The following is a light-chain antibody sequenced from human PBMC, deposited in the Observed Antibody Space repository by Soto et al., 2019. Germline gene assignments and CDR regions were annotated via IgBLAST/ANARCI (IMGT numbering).Light chain of an antibody. V-gene: IGKV1-5*03. J-gene: IGKJ1*01. CDR2: KAS. Sequence: DIQMTQSPSTLSASVGYRVIITCRASQSISGWLAWYQQKPGIAPKLLIYKASTLQDGVPPRFSGSGFGTEFTLNISSLQPDDCGLYYCQQYDVYSTFGQGTRWIS. CDR3: QQYDVYST. CDR1: QSISGW.